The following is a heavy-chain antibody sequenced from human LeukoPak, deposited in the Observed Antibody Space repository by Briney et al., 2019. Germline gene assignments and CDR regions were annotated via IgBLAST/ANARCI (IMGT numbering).Heavy chain of an antibody. J-gene: IGHJ3*02. Sequence: GGSLRLSCAASGFTVSSYFMRWVRQAPGKGLEWVSVIHSGGSTLYADSVKGRFTISRHNSKNTLYLQVNSLRAEDTAVLFCGRGGSSGNDYSSFDIWGQGTMVTVSS. CDR3: GRGGSSGNDYSSFDI. CDR2: IHSGGST. CDR1: GFTVSSYF. V-gene: IGHV3-53*04. D-gene: IGHD5-12*01.